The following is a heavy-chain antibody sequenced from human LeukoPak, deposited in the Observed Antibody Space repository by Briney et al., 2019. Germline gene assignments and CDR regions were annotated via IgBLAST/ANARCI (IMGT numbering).Heavy chain of an antibody. CDR2: IKSKTDGGTT. J-gene: IGHJ5*02. CDR1: GFTFSNAW. V-gene: IGHV3-15*01. D-gene: IGHD3-3*01. Sequence: GGSLRVSCAASGFTFSNAWMSWVRQAPGKGLEWVGRIKSKTDGGTTDYAAPVKGRFTISRDDSKNTLYLQMNSLKTEDTAVYYCTTVGSGYFEGWFDPWGQGTLVTVSS. CDR3: TTVGSGYFEGWFDP.